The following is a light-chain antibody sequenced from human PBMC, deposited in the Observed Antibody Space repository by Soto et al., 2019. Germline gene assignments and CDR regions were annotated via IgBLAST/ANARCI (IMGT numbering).Light chain of an antibody. V-gene: IGKV1-9*01. CDR2: AAS. CDR3: QQLNSYLIT. J-gene: IGKJ1*01. Sequence: DRQVSKSRSFLSASLGDRVTITCRASRGISSYLAWYQQKPGKAPKLLIYAASTLHTGVPSRFSGSGSGTEFTLTISSLQPEDFATYYCQQLNSYLITFGQGTKVDIK. CDR1: RGISSY.